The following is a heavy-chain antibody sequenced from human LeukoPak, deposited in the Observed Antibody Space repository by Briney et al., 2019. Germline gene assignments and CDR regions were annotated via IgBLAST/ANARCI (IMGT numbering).Heavy chain of an antibody. J-gene: IGHJ4*02. CDR3: ARGRFLEWLLYHPTFDY. CDR1: GGTFSSYA. CDR2: IIPIFGTA. V-gene: IGHV1-69*13. D-gene: IGHD3-3*01. Sequence: SVKVSCKASGGTFSSYAISWVRQAPGQGLEWMGGIIPIFGTANYAQKFQGRVTITADESTSTAYMELSSLRSEDTAVHYCARGRFLEWLLYHPTFDYWGQGTLVNVSS.